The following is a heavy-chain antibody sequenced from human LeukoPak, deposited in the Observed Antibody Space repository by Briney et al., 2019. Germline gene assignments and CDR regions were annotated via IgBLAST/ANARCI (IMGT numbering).Heavy chain of an antibody. D-gene: IGHD3-10*01. CDR1: GFRFSSYS. Sequence: GGSLRLSCAASGFRFSSYSMNWVRQAPGKELEWVSYISHTGSTMSYADSVKGRFTISRDNARNSLHLQMNSLRAEDTAVYYCAIPPLSGTGSSRPLAEMDVWGQGTTVTVSS. V-gene: IGHV3-48*04. J-gene: IGHJ6*02. CDR2: ISHTGSTM. CDR3: AIPPLSGTGSSRPLAEMDV.